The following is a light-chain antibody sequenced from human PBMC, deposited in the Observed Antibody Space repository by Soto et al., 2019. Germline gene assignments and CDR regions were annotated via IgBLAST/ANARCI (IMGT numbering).Light chain of an antibody. CDR2: KAS. V-gene: IGKV1-5*03. J-gene: IGKJ1*01. Sequence: DIQMTQSPSTLSGSVGDRVTITCRASQTISSWLAWYQQKPGKAPKLLIYKASTLKSGVPSRFSGSGSGTEFTLNISSLQPDDFATYYCQHYISYSEAFCQGTKVELK. CDR1: QTISSW. CDR3: QHYISYSEA.